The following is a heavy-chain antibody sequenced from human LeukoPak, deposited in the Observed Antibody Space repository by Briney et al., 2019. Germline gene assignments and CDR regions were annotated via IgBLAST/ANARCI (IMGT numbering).Heavy chain of an antibody. CDR1: GYTFTGYY. CDR3: AREHRLSY. V-gene: IGHV1-2*02. D-gene: IGHD4/OR15-4a*01. CDR2: INPNSGGT. J-gene: IGHJ4*02. Sequence: VASVKVSCKASGYTFTGYYMNWVRQAPGPGLEWMGWINPNSGGTNYAQKFQGRVTMTRDTSISTAYMELSRLRSDEKAVYYCAREHRLSYWGQGTLVTVSS.